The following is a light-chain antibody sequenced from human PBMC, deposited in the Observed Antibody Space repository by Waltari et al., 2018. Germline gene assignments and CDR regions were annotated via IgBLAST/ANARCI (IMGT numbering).Light chain of an antibody. CDR1: GSNIGINT. J-gene: IGLJ1*01. Sequence: QSVLTQPPSASGTPGQRVTISCSGSGSNIGINTVNWYQQLPGTAPKLLIYNDHRGPSGDPDRFAGSKYGSSASLAISGLQSDDEANYYCAAWDDSLNGLSFGTGTRVTVL. CDR2: NDH. V-gene: IGLV1-44*01. CDR3: AAWDDSLNGLS.